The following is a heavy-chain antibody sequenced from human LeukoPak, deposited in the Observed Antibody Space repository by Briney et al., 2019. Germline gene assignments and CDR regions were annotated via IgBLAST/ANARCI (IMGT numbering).Heavy chain of an antibody. CDR1: GGSVSSGSYY. D-gene: IGHD3-9*01. V-gene: IGHV4-61*01. Sequence: PSETLSLTCTVSGGSVSSGSYYWSWIRQPPGKGLEWIGYIYYSGSTNYNPSLKSRVTISVDTSKNQFSLKLSSVTAADTAVYYCARRYYDILTGSSDYWGQGTLVTVSS. CDR3: ARRYYDILTGSSDY. J-gene: IGHJ4*02. CDR2: IYYSGST.